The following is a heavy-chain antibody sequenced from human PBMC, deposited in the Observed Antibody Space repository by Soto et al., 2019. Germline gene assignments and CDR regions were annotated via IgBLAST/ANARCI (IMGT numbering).Heavy chain of an antibody. V-gene: IGHV3-30-3*01. Sequence: ESGGGVVQPGRSLRLSCAASGFTFSSYGMHWVRKAPGKGLGWVAVTSYDGSNKYYAESVTGQFTVSRDNSKNTLYLQMNSLRTEDTAVYYCARPLWRDDYNWGYFDLWGRGTLVTVSS. D-gene: IGHD4-4*01. CDR3: ARPLWRDDYNWGYFDL. CDR2: TSYDGSNK. J-gene: IGHJ2*01. CDR1: GFTFSSYG.